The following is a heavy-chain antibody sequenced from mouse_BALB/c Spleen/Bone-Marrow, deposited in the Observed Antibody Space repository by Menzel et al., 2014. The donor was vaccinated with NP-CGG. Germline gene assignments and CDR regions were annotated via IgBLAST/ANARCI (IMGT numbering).Heavy chain of an antibody. V-gene: IGHV5-12*02. CDR2: ISNGGGST. D-gene: IGHD2-3*01. Sequence: VMLVESGGGLVQPGGSLKLSCATSGFTFSDYYMYWVRPTPEKRLEWVAYISNGGGSTYYPDTVKGRFTISRDNAKNTLYLQMSRLKSEDTAMYYCARRGWYYAMDYWGQGTSVTVSS. CDR3: ARRGWYYAMDY. J-gene: IGHJ4*01. CDR1: GFTFSDYY.